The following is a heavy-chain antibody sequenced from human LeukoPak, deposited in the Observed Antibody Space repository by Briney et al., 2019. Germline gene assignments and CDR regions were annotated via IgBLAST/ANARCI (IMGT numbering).Heavy chain of an antibody. CDR3: ARRAYSSGYYFFDY. J-gene: IGHJ4*02. V-gene: IGHV4-59*13. D-gene: IGHD6-19*01. Sequence: ASETLSLTCTVSGGSISSYYWSWLRQPPGKKLEGIAYIDYSGSTNYNPSLKGRVTLSIDTSKNQFSLKLSSVTAADTAVYYCARRAYSSGYYFFDYWGQGTLVTVSS. CDR2: IDYSGST. CDR1: GGSISSYY.